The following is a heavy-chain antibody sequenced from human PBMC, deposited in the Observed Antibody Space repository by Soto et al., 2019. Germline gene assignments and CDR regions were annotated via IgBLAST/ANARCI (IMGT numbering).Heavy chain of an antibody. CDR3: AKYYGSGSYSYYFDY. CDR2: ISYDGSNK. J-gene: IGHJ4*02. CDR1: GFTFSIYG. V-gene: IGHV3-30*18. Sequence: GGSLRLSCAASGFTFSIYGMHLVRQAQGKGLEGVAVISYDGSNKYYADSVKGRFTISRDNSKNTLYLQMNSLRAEDTAVYYYAKYYGSGSYSYYFDYWGQGTLVTVSS. D-gene: IGHD3-10*01.